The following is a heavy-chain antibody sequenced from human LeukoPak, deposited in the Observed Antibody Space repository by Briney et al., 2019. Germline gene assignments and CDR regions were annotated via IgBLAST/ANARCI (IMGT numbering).Heavy chain of an antibody. D-gene: IGHD2/OR15-2a*01. CDR1: GFIFSNYG. J-gene: IGHJ4*02. CDR2: IRFDGSNQ. V-gene: IGHV3-30*02. CDR3: ATSGLSRFGF. Sequence: GGSLRLSCVASGFIFSNYGMHWARQAPGKGLEWLAFIRFDGSNQYYADSVKGRFTISRDNSKNTLYLQMNSLRAEDTAVYYCATSGLSRFGFWGQGTLVTVSS.